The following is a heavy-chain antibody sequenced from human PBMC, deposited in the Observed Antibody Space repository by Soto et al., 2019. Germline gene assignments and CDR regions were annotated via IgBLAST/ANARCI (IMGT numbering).Heavy chain of an antibody. V-gene: IGHV3-23*01. CDR3: AKGATGYYYYGMDV. D-gene: IGHD1-26*01. J-gene: IGHJ6*02. CDR2: ISGSGGST. Sequence: EVQLLESGGGLVQPGGSLRLSCAASGFTFSSYAMSWVRQAPGKGLEWVSAISGSGGSTYYEDSVKGRFTISRDNSKNTLYLQMNSLRSEDTAVYYCAKGATGYYYYGMDVWGQGTTVTVSS. CDR1: GFTFSSYA.